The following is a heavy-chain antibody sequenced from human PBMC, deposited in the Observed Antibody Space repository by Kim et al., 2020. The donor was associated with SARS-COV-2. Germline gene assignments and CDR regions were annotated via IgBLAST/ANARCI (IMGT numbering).Heavy chain of an antibody. CDR3: ARAAGWELPEDWFDP. V-gene: IGHV3-33*01. CDR2: IWYDGSNK. D-gene: IGHD1-26*01. CDR1: GFTFSSYG. J-gene: IGHJ5*02. Sequence: GGSLRLSCAASGFTFSSYGMHWVRQAPGKGLEWVAVIWYDGSNKYYADSVKGRFTISRDNSKNTLYLQMNSLRAEDTAVYYCARAAGWELPEDWFDPWGQVTLVTVSS.